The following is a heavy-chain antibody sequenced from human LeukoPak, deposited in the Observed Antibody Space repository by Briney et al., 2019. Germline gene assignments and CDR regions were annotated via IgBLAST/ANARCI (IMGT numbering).Heavy chain of an antibody. CDR1: GGSLSSGGYF. J-gene: IGHJ4*02. CDR2: ISHSGTS. CDR3: ARDRSSGFDY. D-gene: IGHD6-19*01. Sequence: PSETLSLTCAVSGGSLSSGGYFWGWIRQYPGKGLEWIGCISHSGTSYYNPSLKSRVTISVDTSKNQFSLKLSSVTAADTAVYYCARDRSSGFDYWGQGTLVTVSS. V-gene: IGHV4-61*08.